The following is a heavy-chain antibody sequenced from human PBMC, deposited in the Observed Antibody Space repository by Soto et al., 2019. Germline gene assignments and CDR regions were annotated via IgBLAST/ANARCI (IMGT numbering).Heavy chain of an antibody. J-gene: IGHJ4*02. V-gene: IGHV3-30-3*01. CDR2: ISYDGSNK. CDR3: ARDGYSSGWPLDY. D-gene: IGHD6-19*01. CDR1: GFTFSSYA. Sequence: QVQLVESGGGVVQPGRSLRLSCAASGFTFSSYAMHWVRQAPGKGLEWVAVISYDGSNKYYADSVKGRFTISRDNSKNPLYLQMNSLRAEDTAVYYCARDGYSSGWPLDYWGQGTLVTVSS.